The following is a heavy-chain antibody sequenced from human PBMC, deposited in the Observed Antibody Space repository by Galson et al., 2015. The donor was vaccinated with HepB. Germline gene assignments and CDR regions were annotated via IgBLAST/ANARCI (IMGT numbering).Heavy chain of an antibody. D-gene: IGHD1-1*01. CDR2: ITPFNGNT. Sequence: QSGAEVKKPGESLRISCKASGYTFTYRYLHWVRQAPGQALEWLGWITPFNGNTNYAQKFQDRVTITGDRSMTTAYMELTSLRSEDTAMYYCGSASEQLEWFDPWGQGTLVTVSS. J-gene: IGHJ5*02. CDR3: GSASEQLEWFDP. CDR1: GYTFTYRY. V-gene: IGHV1-45*02.